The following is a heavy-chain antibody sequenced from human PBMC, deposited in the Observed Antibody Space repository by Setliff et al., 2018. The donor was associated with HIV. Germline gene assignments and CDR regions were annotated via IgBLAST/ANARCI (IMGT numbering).Heavy chain of an antibody. CDR2: IYYSGSS. CDR1: GDPLSDYY. CDR3: ARGAFDTSDYYSNSHYFYIDV. Sequence: SETLSLTCTVSGDPLSDYYWSWIRQSPGKGLEWIGYIYYSGSSGYKPSLKSRVTMSIDTPRNEFSLRLSSVTAADTAVYYCARGAFDTSDYYSNSHYFYIDVWGKGTTVTVSS. V-gene: IGHV4-59*01. D-gene: IGHD3-22*01. J-gene: IGHJ6*03.